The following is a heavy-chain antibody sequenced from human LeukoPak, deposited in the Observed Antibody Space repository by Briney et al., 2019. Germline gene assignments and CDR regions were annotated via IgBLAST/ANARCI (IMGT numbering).Heavy chain of an antibody. CDR1: GDSVSSNSAA. Sequence: SQTLSLTCAISGDSVSSNSAAWDWIRQSPSRGLEWLGRTYYRSKWYSDYALFVKSRITTNPDTSKNQFSLQLNSVTPEDTAVYYCAREVRGIIITGFDYWGQGTLVTVSS. V-gene: IGHV6-1*01. CDR3: AREVRGIIITGFDY. CDR2: TYYRSKWYS. J-gene: IGHJ4*02. D-gene: IGHD3-10*01.